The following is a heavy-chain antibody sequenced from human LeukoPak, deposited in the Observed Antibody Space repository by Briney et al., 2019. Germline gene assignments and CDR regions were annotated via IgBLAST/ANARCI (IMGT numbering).Heavy chain of an antibody. CDR1: GGSISNTNW. Sequence: TASETLSLTCGASGGSISNTNWWTWVRQPPGKGLEWIGEVNLQGSTNYNPSLKSRVAISVDKSENHISLKLTSVTAADTAVYFCAREGGPYRPLDYSGQGTLVTVAS. V-gene: IGHV4-4*02. CDR2: VNLQGST. CDR3: AREGGPYRPLDY. J-gene: IGHJ4*02.